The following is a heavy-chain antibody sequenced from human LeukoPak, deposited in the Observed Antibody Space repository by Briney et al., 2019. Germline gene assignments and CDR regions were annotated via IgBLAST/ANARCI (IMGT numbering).Heavy chain of an antibody. J-gene: IGHJ5*02. D-gene: IGHD2-2*01. Sequence: GRSLRLSCVASGFTFTNYGMHWVRQAPGKGLEWVAVIWYDGSNKYYADSVKGRFTISRDNSKNTLYLQMDSLRAEDTAVYYCARDAQPYSTTSRGSWIDPWGQGTLVTVSS. V-gene: IGHV3-33*01. CDR1: GFTFTNYG. CDR3: ARDAQPYSTTSRGSWIDP. CDR2: IWYDGSNK.